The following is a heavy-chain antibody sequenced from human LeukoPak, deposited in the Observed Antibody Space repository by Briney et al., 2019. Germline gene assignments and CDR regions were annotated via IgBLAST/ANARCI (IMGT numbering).Heavy chain of an antibody. CDR2: ISGSGGST. D-gene: IGHD4-17*01. CDR1: GFTFSSYA. CDR3: ANHGASNGFDY. Sequence: GGSLRLSCAASGFTFSSYAMSWVRQAPGRGLEWVSAISGSGGSTYYADSVKGRFTISRDNSKNTLYLQMNSLRAEDTAVYYCANHGASNGFDYWGQGTLVTVSS. J-gene: IGHJ4*02. V-gene: IGHV3-23*01.